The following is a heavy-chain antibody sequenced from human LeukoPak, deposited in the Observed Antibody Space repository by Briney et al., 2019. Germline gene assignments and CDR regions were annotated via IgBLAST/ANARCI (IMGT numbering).Heavy chain of an antibody. V-gene: IGHV3-23*01. J-gene: IGHJ4*02. Sequence: GGSLRLSCAAFSGFAMSWVRQSPGKGLEWVSAISGPGDDTYYPDSVKGRFTISRDNSRNTLFLQMDSLRVEDTAVYYCTKGHRASSSFFDHWGQGILVTVSS. CDR3: TKGHRASSSFFDH. CDR1: SGFA. CDR2: ISGPGDDT.